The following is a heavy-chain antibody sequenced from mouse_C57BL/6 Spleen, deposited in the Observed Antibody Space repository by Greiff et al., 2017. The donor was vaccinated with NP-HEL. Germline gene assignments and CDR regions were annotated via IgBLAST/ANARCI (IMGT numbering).Heavy chain of an antibody. D-gene: IGHD1-1*01. Sequence: QVQLQQPGAELVKPGASVKLSCKASGYTFTSYWMHWVKQRPGRGLEWIGSIDPNSGDTKYNEKFKSKATLTVDKPSSTAYMQLSSLTSEDSAVYYCARGSSVAGYVDYWGQGTTLTVSS. CDR1: GYTFTSYW. V-gene: IGHV1-72*01. CDR3: ARGSSVAGYVDY. CDR2: IDPNSGDT. J-gene: IGHJ2*01.